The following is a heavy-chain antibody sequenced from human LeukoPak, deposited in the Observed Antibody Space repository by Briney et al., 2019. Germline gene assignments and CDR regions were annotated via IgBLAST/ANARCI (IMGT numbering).Heavy chain of an antibody. V-gene: IGHV4-34*01. J-gene: IGHJ4*02. CDR3: ARVNLGYSGYGYLYHFDF. D-gene: IGHD5-12*01. Sequence: SETLSLTCAVYGGSFSGYYWTWIRQPPGKGLEWIGEINHTGSTTYDPSLKSRVTISLDTSKNQFSLKLTSVTAADTATYYCARVNLGYSGYGYLYHFDFWDQGALVTVSS. CDR2: INHTGST. CDR1: GGSFSGYY.